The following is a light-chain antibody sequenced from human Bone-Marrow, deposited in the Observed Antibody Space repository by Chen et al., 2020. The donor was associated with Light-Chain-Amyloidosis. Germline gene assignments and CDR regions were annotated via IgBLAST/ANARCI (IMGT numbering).Light chain of an antibody. J-gene: IGKJ4*01. Sequence: DIQMAQSPSSLPASVGDRVTITCRASQSISTFLNGYQQKPGKGPNLLIYATSRLQSGVPSRFTGSRSGTDFTLTISSLQPEDFATYYCQQSFSTPPTFGGGTKVEI. CDR1: QSISTF. CDR2: ATS. CDR3: QQSFSTPPT. V-gene: IGKV1-39*01.